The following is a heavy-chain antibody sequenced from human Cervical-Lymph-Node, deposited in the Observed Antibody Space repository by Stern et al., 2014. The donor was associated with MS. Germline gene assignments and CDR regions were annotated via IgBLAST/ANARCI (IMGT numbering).Heavy chain of an antibody. CDR1: GGSISSGGYF. V-gene: IGHV4-31*03. Sequence: VHLVESGPGLVKPSQTLSLTCTVSGGSISSGGYFWSWIRQHPGKGLEWIGYIYHSGSTYYNPSLKSRVSISVDTSKNQFSLNLSSVTAADTAVYYCARKGAIVPAAIENWFDSWGQGTLVTVSS. D-gene: IGHD2-2*01. CDR3: ARKGAIVPAAIENWFDS. J-gene: IGHJ5*01. CDR2: IYHSGST.